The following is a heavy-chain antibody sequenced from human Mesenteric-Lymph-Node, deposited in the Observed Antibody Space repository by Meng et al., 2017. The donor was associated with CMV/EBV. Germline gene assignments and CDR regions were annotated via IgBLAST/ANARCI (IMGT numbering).Heavy chain of an antibody. CDR2: INPNSGGA. D-gene: IGHD3-22*01. CDR1: GYTFTSYD. V-gene: IGHV1-2*02. J-gene: IGHJ4*02. CDR3: ARDDAGGYYSSFDY. Sequence: ASVKVSCKASGYTFTSYDINWVRQATGQGLEWMGWINPNSGGASFAQKFQGRVTMTRDMSINTAYMELSRLRSDDTAVYYCARDDAGGYYSSFDYWGQGTLVTVSS.